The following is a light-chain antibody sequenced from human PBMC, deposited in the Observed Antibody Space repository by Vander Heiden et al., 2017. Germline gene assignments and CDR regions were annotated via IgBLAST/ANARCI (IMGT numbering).Light chain of an antibody. J-gene: IGLJ2*01. Sequence: QSALTQPPSASGTPGQRVTISCSGSSSNIGSNYVYWYQQLPGTATKLLIYSNNQRPSGVPDRFSGSKSGTSASLAISGLRSEDEADYYCAAWDDSLSGYVVFGGGTKLTVL. CDR3: AAWDDSLSGYVV. CDR1: SSNIGSNY. CDR2: SNN. V-gene: IGLV1-47*02.